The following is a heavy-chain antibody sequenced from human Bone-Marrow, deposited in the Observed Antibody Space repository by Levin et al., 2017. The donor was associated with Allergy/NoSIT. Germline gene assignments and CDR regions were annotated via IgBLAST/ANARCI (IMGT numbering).Heavy chain of an antibody. V-gene: IGHV1-69*04. CDR2: IIPILGIA. Sequence: SVKVSCKASGGTFSSYAISWVRQAPGQGLEWMGRIIPILGIANYAQKFQGRVTITADKSTSTAYMELSSLRSEDTAVYYCARDGSSGWYRGYYFDYWGQGTLVTVSS. J-gene: IGHJ4*02. CDR3: ARDGSSGWYRGYYFDY. CDR1: GGTFSSYA. D-gene: IGHD6-19*01.